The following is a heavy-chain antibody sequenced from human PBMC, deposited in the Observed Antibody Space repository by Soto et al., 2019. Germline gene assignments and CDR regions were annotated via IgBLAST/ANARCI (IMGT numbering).Heavy chain of an antibody. J-gene: IGHJ6*02. CDR1: GFTFISYE. V-gene: IGHV3-48*03. CDR2: ISVVGNTI. CDR3: ARAIGGHYYGDYYYYGLDV. D-gene: IGHD4-17*01. Sequence: PGGSLRLSCAASGFTFISYEMNWVRQAPGKGLEWVSYISVVGNTIYYADSVKGRFSISRDNAKNSLYLQINSLRAEDTGVYYCARAIGGHYYGDYYYYGLDVWGQGTSVTVSS.